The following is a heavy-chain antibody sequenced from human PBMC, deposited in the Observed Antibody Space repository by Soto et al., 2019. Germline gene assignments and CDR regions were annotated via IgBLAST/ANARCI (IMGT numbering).Heavy chain of an antibody. V-gene: IGHV3-53*04. Sequence: GGSLRLSCAASGFTVSSNYMSWVRQAPGKGLEWLSVIYSGGSTYYADSVKGRFTISRHNSKNTLYLQMNSLRAEDTAVYYCARDSPPDDYYDSSGDSEYGMDVWGQWTTVTVS. J-gene: IGHJ6*02. CDR2: IYSGGST. D-gene: IGHD3-22*01. CDR3: ARDSPPDDYYDSSGDSEYGMDV. CDR1: GFTVSSNY.